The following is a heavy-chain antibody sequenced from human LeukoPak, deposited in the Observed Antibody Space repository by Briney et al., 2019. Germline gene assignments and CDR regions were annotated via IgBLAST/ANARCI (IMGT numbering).Heavy chain of an antibody. J-gene: IGHJ4*02. D-gene: IGHD3-9*01. CDR1: GGSISSYY. CDR3: ARGGLTGDGYFDY. CDR2: IYYSGST. V-gene: IGHV4-59*01. Sequence: SETLSLTCTVSGGSISSYYWSWIRQPPGKGVEWIGYIYYSGSTNYNPSLKSRVTISVDTSKNQFSLKLSSVTAADTAVYYCARGGLTGDGYFDYWGQGTLVTVSS.